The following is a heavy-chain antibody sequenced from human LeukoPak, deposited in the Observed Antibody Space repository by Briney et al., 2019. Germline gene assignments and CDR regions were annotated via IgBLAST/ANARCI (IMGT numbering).Heavy chain of an antibody. J-gene: IGHJ4*02. V-gene: IGHV3-48*01. CDR2: ISGSSNTI. Sequence: PGGSLRLSCAASGFTFSSSNMNWVRQAPGKGLEWVSYISGSSNTIYYADSVKGRFTISRDNAKNSLYLQLNSLRAEDTAVYYCATGARLGSGVLHAYFDYWGQGTLVTVSS. D-gene: IGHD2-15*01. CDR1: GFTFSSSN. CDR3: ATGARLGSGVLHAYFDY.